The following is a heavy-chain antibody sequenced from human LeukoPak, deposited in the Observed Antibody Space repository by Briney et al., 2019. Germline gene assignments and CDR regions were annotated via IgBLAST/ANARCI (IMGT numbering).Heavy chain of an antibody. Sequence: SVKVSCKASGGTFSSYAISWVRQAPGQGLEWMGGIIPIFGTANYAQKFQGRVTITADESTSTAYMELSSLRSEDTAVYYCAKDYYDSSGYPNRPYYFDYWGQGTLVTVSP. CDR2: IIPIFGTA. CDR1: GGTFSSYA. J-gene: IGHJ4*02. CDR3: AKDYYDSSGYPNRPYYFDY. V-gene: IGHV1-69*13. D-gene: IGHD3-22*01.